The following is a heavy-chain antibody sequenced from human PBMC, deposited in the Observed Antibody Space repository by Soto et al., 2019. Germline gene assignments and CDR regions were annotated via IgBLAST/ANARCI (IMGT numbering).Heavy chain of an antibody. CDR3: ANGESSGWPAFDY. J-gene: IGHJ4*02. Sequence: EVQLLESGGGLVQPGGSLGLSCAASGFTFSTYAMSWVRQAPGKGLEWVSTISATDGGTDYADSVTGRFTISRDNSKDTLSLQMDSLGADDTAVYYGANGESSGWPAFDYWGQGTLVTVSS. V-gene: IGHV3-23*01. CDR2: ISATDGGT. D-gene: IGHD6-19*01. CDR1: GFTFSTYA.